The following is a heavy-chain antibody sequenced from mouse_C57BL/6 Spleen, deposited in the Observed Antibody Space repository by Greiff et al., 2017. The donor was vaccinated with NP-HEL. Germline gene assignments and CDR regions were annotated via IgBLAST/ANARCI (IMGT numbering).Heavy chain of an antibody. J-gene: IGHJ1*03. CDR3: AKDYYGSSYEWYFDV. D-gene: IGHD1-1*01. CDR1: GFSLTSYG. V-gene: IGHV2-5*01. CDR2: IWRGGST. Sequence: QVQLQQSGPGLVQPSQSLSITCTVSGFSLTSYGVHWVRQSPGKGLEWLGVIWRGGSTDYNAAFMSRLSITKDNSKSQVFFKMNSLQADDTAIYYCAKDYYGSSYEWYFDVWGTGTTVTVSS.